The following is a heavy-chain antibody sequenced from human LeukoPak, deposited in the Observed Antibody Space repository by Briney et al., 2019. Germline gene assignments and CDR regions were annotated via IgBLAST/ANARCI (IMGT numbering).Heavy chain of an antibody. CDR3: ARSGGPGTYHQLRYNWFDP. J-gene: IGHJ5*02. CDR2: ITTISDYI. CDR1: GFTLSNYN. D-gene: IGHD3-10*01. Sequence: EAGGSLRLSCAASGFTLSNYNMNWVRQAPGKGLKWLSSITTISDYIYYAGAVRGRFTISRDNAKNSLYLQMNSLRGEDTAVYYCARSGGPGTYHQLRYNWFDPWGKGTLVTVSS. V-gene: IGHV3-21*01.